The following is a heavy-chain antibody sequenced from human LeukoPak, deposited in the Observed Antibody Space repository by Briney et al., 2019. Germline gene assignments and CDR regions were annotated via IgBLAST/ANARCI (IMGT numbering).Heavy chain of an antibody. CDR1: GFTLSSYA. CDR2: ISGSGGST. D-gene: IGHD2-21*02. J-gene: IGHJ4*02. V-gene: IGHV3-23*01. CDR3: AKLFGGYLHYPFDY. Sequence: GGSLRLSCAASGFTLSSYAMSWVRQAPGKGLEWVSAISGSGGSTYYADSVKGRFTISRDNSKNTLYLQMNSLRAEDTAVYYCAKLFGGYLHYPFDYWGQGTLVTVSS.